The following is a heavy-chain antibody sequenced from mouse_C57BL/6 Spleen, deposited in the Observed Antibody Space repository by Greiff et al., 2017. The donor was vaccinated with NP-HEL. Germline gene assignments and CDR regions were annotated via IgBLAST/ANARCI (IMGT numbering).Heavy chain of an antibody. J-gene: IGHJ4*01. CDR3: ARKGICNYCAMDY. CDR2: IYPGDGDT. V-gene: IGHV1-80*01. Sequence: QVQLQQSGAELVKPGASVKISCKASGYAFSSYWMNWVKQRPGKGLEWIGQIYPGDGDTNYNGKFKGKATLTADKSSSTAYMQLSSLTSEDSAVYCCARKGICNYCAMDYWGQGTSVTVSS. D-gene: IGHD2-1*01. CDR1: GYAFSSYW.